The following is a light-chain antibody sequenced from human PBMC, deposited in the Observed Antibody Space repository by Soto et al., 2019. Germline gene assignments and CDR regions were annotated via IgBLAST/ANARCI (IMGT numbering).Light chain of an antibody. CDR1: SGDIGGYNY. J-gene: IGLJ2*01. V-gene: IGLV2-14*01. Sequence: QSALTQPASVSGSPGQSSTISCTGTSGDIGGYNYVSWYQQHPGKAPKLLISEVTNRPSGVSNRFSGSKSGNTASLTISGLQAEDEADYYCSSYTTNSTPVVFGGGTKLTVL. CDR3: SSYTTNSTPVV. CDR2: EVT.